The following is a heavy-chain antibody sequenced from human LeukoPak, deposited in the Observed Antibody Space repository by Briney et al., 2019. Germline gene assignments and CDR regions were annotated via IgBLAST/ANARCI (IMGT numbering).Heavy chain of an antibody. CDR1: GFTFSSYG. CDR3: ARDGNYDSSGYYFDFDY. Sequence: GGSLRLSCAASGFTFSSYGMHWVRQAPGKGLEWVAVIWYDGSNKYCADSVKGRFTISRDNSKNTLYLRMNSLRAEDTAVYYCARDGNYDSSGYYFDFDYWGQGTLVTVSS. CDR2: IWYDGSNK. V-gene: IGHV3-33*01. J-gene: IGHJ4*02. D-gene: IGHD3-22*01.